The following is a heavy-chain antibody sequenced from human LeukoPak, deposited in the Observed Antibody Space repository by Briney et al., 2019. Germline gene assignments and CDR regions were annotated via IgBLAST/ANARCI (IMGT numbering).Heavy chain of an antibody. CDR2: IGTAGDP. Sequence: QSGGSLRLSCAASGFTFSSYDMHWVRQATGKGLEWVSAIGTAGDPYYPGSVKGRFTISRENAKNSLYLQMNSLRAGDTAVYYCARANLMFWGMDVWAKGPRSPSPQ. CDR1: GFTFSSYD. CDR3: ARANLMFWGMDV. D-gene: IGHD2-8*01. J-gene: IGHJ6*04. V-gene: IGHV3-13*05.